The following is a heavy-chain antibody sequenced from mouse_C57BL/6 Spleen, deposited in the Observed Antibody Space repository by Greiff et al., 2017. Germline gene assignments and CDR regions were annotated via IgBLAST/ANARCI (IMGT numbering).Heavy chain of an antibody. Sequence: QVQLQQPRTELVKPGASVKLSCKASGYTFTSYWMHWVKQRPGQGLEWIGNINPSNGGTNYNEKFKSKATLTVDKSSSTAYMQLSSLTSEDSAVYYCARGGITTVVATDAMDYWGQGTSVTVSS. V-gene: IGHV1-53*01. CDR1: GYTFTSYW. J-gene: IGHJ4*01. CDR2: INPSNGGT. D-gene: IGHD1-1*01. CDR3: ARGGITTVVATDAMDY.